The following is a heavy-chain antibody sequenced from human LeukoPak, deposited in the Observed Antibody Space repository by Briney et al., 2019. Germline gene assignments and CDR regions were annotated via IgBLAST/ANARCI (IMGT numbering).Heavy chain of an antibody. D-gene: IGHD6-13*01. V-gene: IGHV4-39*07. CDR2: IYYSGST. Sequence: SETLSLTCTVSGGSISSSSYYWGWIRQPPGKGLEWIGNIYYSGSTYYNPSLKSRVTISVDTSKNQFSLKLSSVTAADTAVYYCARTPTSRKRVLGGAAAGTNYYYYYYMDVWGKGTTVTISS. CDR1: GGSISSSSYY. J-gene: IGHJ6*03. CDR3: ARTPTSRKRVLGGAAAGTNYYYYYYMDV.